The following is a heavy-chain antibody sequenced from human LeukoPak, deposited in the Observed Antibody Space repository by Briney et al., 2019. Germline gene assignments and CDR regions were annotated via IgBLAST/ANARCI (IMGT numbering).Heavy chain of an antibody. V-gene: IGHV4-39*01. CDR2: IYYSGST. CDR3: ASTYYDFWSGRRNWFDP. Sequence: SETLSLTCTVSGGSISSSSYYWGWIRHPPGKGLEWIGSIYYSGSTYYNPSLKSRVTISVDTSKNQFSLKLSSVTAADTAVYYCASTYYDFWSGRRNWFDPWGQGTLVTVSS. CDR1: GGSISSSSYY. J-gene: IGHJ5*02. D-gene: IGHD3-3*01.